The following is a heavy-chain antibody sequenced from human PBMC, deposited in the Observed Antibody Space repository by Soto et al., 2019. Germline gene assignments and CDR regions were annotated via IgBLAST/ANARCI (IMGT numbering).Heavy chain of an antibody. CDR3: AAYQPWTIFGVVDTSPYYYYYMDV. J-gene: IGHJ6*03. D-gene: IGHD3-3*01. V-gene: IGHV1-58*02. Sequence: ASVKVSCKASGFTFTSSAMQWVRQARGQRLEWIGWIVVGSGNTNYGQKFQERVTITRDMSTSTAYMELSSLRSEETAVYYCAAYQPWTIFGVVDTSPYYYYYMDVWGKGTTVTVSS. CDR2: IVVGSGNT. CDR1: GFTFTSSA.